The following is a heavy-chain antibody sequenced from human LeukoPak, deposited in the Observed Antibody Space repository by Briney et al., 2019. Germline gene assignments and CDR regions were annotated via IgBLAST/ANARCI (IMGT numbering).Heavy chain of an antibody. CDR1: GGSISSYY. CDR3: ARVRGGIKYYYDSSGSEYFDY. Sequence: SETLSLTCTVSGGSISSYYWSWIRQPAGKGLEWIGRIYTSGSTNYNPSLKSRVTMSVDTSKNQFSLKLSSVTAADTAVYYCARVRGGIKYYYDSSGSEYFDYWGQGTLVTASS. V-gene: IGHV4-4*07. CDR2: IYTSGST. D-gene: IGHD3-22*01. J-gene: IGHJ4*02.